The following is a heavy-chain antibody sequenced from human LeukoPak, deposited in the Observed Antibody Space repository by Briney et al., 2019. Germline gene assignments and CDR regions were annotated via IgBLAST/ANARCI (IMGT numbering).Heavy chain of an antibody. D-gene: IGHD6-13*01. V-gene: IGHV3-33*01. CDR2: IWYDGSNK. Sequence: GRSLRLSCAASGFTFSSYGMHWVRQAPGKGLEWVAVIWYDGSNKYYADSVKGRFTISRDNSKNTLYLQMNSLRAEDTAVYYCARQAGYYYYYGMDVWGQGTTVTVSS. CDR3: ARQAGYYYYYGMDV. J-gene: IGHJ6*02. CDR1: GFTFSSYG.